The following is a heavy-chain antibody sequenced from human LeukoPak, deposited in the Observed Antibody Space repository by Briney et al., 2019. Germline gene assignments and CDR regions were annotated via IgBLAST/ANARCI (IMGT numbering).Heavy chain of an antibody. CDR1: GFTFSSYS. Sequence: PGGSLRLSCAASGFTFSSYSMNWVRQAPGKGLEWVSSISSSSSYIYYADSVKGRFTISRDNAKNSLYLQMNSLRAEDTAVYYCARNYYYDSSSYYPFDYWGQGTLVTVSS. V-gene: IGHV3-21*01. J-gene: IGHJ4*02. CDR3: ARNYYYDSSSYYPFDY. CDR2: ISSSSSYI. D-gene: IGHD3-22*01.